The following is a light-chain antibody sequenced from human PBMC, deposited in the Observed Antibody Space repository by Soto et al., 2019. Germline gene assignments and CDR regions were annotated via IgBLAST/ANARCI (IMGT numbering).Light chain of an antibody. V-gene: IGKV3-15*01. CDR1: QSVRSN. CDR2: AAS. CDR3: QQYNDWPLYT. Sequence: EIVMTQSPATLSVSPGERATLSCRASQSVRSNLAWYQQKPGQAPRLLIYAASTRATGIPARFSGSGSGTEFTLTLSSLQSEDFAVYYCQQYNDWPLYTFGQGTKLETK. J-gene: IGKJ2*01.